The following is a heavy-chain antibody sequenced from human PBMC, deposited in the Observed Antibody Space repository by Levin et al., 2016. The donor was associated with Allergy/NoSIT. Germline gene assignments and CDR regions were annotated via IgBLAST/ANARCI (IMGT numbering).Heavy chain of an antibody. J-gene: IGHJ6*02. Sequence: WIRQPPGKGLEWIGEIHHSGSTYYNPSLKSRVTISVDTSKNQFSLKLSSVTAADTAVYYCARLWFGELPMIGPLYYGMDVWGQGTTVTVSS. V-gene: IGHV4-39*01. D-gene: IGHD3-10*01. CDR3: ARLWFGELPMIGPLYYGMDV. CDR2: IHHSGST.